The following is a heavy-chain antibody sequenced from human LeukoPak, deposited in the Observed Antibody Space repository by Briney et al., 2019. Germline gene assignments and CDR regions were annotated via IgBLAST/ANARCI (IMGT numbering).Heavy chain of an antibody. CDR2: IFYSGST. CDR1: GGSISNRY. V-gene: IGHV4-59*11. J-gene: IGHJ4*02. CDR3: ARHDFWSGLDY. Sequence: PSGTLSLTCSVSGGSISNRYWSWIRQPPGKGLEWIGYIFYSGSTNYNPSLKSRVTISVDMSENQFSLKLTSVTAADTAVYYCARHDFWSGLDYWGQGTLVTVSS. D-gene: IGHD3-3*01.